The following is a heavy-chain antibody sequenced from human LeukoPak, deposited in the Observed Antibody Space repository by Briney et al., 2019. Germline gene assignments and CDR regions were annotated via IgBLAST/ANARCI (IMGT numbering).Heavy chain of an antibody. D-gene: IGHD2-15*01. CDR1: GGSISSDY. J-gene: IGHJ5*02. CDR3: ARYCSGGSCYSDWFDP. Sequence: SETLSLTCTVSGGSISSDYWSWIRQPPGKGLEWIGYIYYSGSTNYNPSLKSRVTISVDTSKNQFSLKLSSVTAADTAVYYCARYCSGGSCYSDWFDPWGQGTLVTVSS. V-gene: IGHV4-59*01. CDR2: IYYSGST.